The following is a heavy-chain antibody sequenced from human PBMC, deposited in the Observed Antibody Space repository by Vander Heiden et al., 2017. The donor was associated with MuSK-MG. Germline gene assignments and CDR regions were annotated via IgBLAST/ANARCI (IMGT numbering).Heavy chain of an antibody. CDR3: ASSEIFGGVIVTLPDY. CDR2: INPSGGST. CDR1: GYTFTSYY. D-gene: IGHD3-16*02. V-gene: IGHV1-46*01. Sequence: QVQLVQSGAEVKKPGASVKVSCKASGYTFTSYYMHWVRQAPGPGLEWMGIINPSGGSTSYAQKFQGRVTMTRDTSTSTVYMELSSLRSEDTAVYYCASSEIFGGVIVTLPDYWGQGTLVTVSS. J-gene: IGHJ4*02.